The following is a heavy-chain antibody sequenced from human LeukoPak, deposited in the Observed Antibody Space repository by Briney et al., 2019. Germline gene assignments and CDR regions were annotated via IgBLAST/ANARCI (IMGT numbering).Heavy chain of an antibody. Sequence: ASVKVSCKASGYTFTGYYMHWVRQAPGQGLEWMGWMNPNSGNTGYAQKFQGRVTMARNTSISTAYMELSSLRSEDTAVYYCARGDTFDPWGQGTLVTVSS. V-gene: IGHV1-8*02. CDR1: GYTFTGYY. J-gene: IGHJ5*02. CDR3: ARGDTFDP. CDR2: MNPNSGNT.